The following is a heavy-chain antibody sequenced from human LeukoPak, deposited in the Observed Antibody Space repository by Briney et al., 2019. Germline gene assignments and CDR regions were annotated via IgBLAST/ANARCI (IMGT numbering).Heavy chain of an antibody. V-gene: IGHV5-51*01. D-gene: IGHD2-2*01. CDR3: ARHKGGQLLIFDP. Sequence: GESLKISCKGSGYSFTSYWIGWVRQIPGKGLECMGIIYPGDSDTRYTPSFQGQVTISADKSISTAYLQWSSLKASDTAMYYCARHKGGQLLIFDPWGQGTLVTVSS. CDR2: IYPGDSDT. CDR1: GYSFTSYW. J-gene: IGHJ5*02.